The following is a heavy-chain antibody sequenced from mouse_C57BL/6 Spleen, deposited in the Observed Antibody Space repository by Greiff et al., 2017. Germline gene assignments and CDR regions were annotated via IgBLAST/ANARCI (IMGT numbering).Heavy chain of an antibody. J-gene: IGHJ1*03. V-gene: IGHV3-6*01. D-gene: IGHD2-12*01. CDR2: ISYDGSN. Sequence: EVKLQESGPGLVKPSQSLSLTCSVTGYSITSGYYWNWIRQFPGNKLEWMGYISYDGSNNYNPSLKNRISITRDTSKNQFFLKLNSVTTEDTATYYCARDQDYSHWYFDVWGTGTTVTVSS. CDR1: GYSITSGYY. CDR3: ARDQDYSHWYFDV.